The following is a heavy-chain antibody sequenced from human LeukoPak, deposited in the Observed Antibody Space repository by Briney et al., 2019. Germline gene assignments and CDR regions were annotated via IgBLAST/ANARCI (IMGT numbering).Heavy chain of an antibody. V-gene: IGHV4-31*03. CDR3: ARVPYYGGETRSFDY. Sequence: SQTLSLTCTVSGGSITSGGYYWSWIRQHPGKGLEWIGYIYYTGSTYYNPSLKSRVTISVDTSKNQFSLKLSSVTAADTAVYYCARVPYYGGETRSFDYWGQGTPVTVSS. CDR2: IYYTGST. J-gene: IGHJ4*02. CDR1: GGSITSGGYY. D-gene: IGHD1-26*01.